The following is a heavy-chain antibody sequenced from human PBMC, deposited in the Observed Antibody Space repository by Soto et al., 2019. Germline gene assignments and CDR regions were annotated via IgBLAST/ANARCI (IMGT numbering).Heavy chain of an antibody. J-gene: IGHJ4*02. CDR1: GFVVTSAW. CDR3: TTAGQWYFWTAYYFEH. Sequence: GGSLRLSCAASGFVVTSAWLSWVRQAPGKGLAWVGRIKPKTDRGPTTEYAASVKGRFTLSKDDSTDMVYLQMNSLKIEDTAVYYCTTAGQWYFWTAYYFEHWGQGTPVTVSS. D-gene: IGHD3-3*01. CDR2: IKPKTDRGPTT. V-gene: IGHV3-15*01.